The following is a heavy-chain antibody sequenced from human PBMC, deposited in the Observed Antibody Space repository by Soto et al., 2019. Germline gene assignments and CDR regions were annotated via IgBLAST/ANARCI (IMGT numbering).Heavy chain of an antibody. Sequence: ASVKVSCKASGGTFSNYAISWVRQAPGQGLEWMGGIIPLSGTANYAQKFQGRVTITADDSTSTAYMELRSLRSEDTAIYYCASDYAVADTYCYGMDVWGQGTTVTVSS. V-gene: IGHV1-69*13. CDR2: IIPLSGTA. D-gene: IGHD6-19*01. J-gene: IGHJ6*02. CDR1: GGTFSNYA. CDR3: ASDYAVADTYCYGMDV.